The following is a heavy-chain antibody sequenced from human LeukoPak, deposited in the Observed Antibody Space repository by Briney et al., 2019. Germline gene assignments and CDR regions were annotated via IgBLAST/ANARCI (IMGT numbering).Heavy chain of an antibody. CDR3: ARGVRWVYSSSTGAYYYYMDV. CDR1: SGSISTSNYY. V-gene: IGHV4-39*07. CDR2: IFYSGST. D-gene: IGHD6-6*01. J-gene: IGHJ6*03. Sequence: SETLSLTCTVSSGSISTSNYYWGWVRQPPGKALEWIGNIFYSGSTYYSPSLKSRVTISLDTSRNQFSLKLSSVTAADTAVYYCARGVRWVYSSSTGAYYYYMDVWGKGTTVTVSS.